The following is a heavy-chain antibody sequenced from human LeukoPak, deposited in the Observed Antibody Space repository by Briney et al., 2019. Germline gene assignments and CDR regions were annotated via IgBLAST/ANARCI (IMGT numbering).Heavy chain of an antibody. D-gene: IGHD3-3*01. CDR2: ISSSSSYI. J-gene: IGHJ4*02. V-gene: IGHV3-21*01. CDR1: GFTFSSYS. Sequence: GGSLRLSCAASGFTFSSYSMNWVRQAPGKGLEWVSSISSSSSYIYYADSVKGRFTISRDNAKNSPYLQMNSLRAEDTAVYYCARDLTIFGVVIIGYWGQGTLVTVSS. CDR3: ARDLTIFGVVIIGY.